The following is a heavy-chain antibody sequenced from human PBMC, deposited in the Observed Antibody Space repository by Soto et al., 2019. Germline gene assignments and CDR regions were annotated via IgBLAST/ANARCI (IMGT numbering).Heavy chain of an antibody. CDR3: ARESLRAAGTLDY. V-gene: IGHV3-20*01. D-gene: IGHD6-13*01. CDR2: INWNGGST. CDR1: GFTFDDYG. J-gene: IGHJ4*02. Sequence: GGSLRLSCAASGFTFDDYGMSWVRQAPGKGLEWVSGINWNGGSTGYADSEKGRITITRDNAKNTLYLQMNSLRAEDTALYHCARESLRAAGTLDYWGQGTLVTVSS.